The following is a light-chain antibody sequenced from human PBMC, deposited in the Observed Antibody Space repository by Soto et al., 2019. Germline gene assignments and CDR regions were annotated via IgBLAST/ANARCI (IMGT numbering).Light chain of an antibody. J-gene: IGKJ4*01. CDR2: GAS. CDR3: QQYNKWPLT. CDR1: QTVSSN. V-gene: IGKV3-15*01. Sequence: EIMMTQSPATLSVSPGKRATLSCRASQTVSSNLAWYQQKPGQAPRLLIYGASTRATGIPARFSGSGSGTEFTLTISSLQSEDFAVYYCQQYNKWPLTFGGGTKVEIK.